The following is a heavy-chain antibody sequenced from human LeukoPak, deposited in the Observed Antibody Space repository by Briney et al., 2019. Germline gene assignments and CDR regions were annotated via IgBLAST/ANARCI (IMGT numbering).Heavy chain of an antibody. J-gene: IGHJ4*02. CDR1: GFTFSSFG. CDR3: AKGAYSSGWYNSPDY. CDR2: IGGSGGYT. D-gene: IGHD6-19*01. V-gene: IGHV3-23*01. Sequence: GGSLRLSCAASGFTFSSFGMSWVRQAPGKGLEWVSTIGGSGGYTYYADSVKGRFTISRDNSKNTLYLQMNSLRAEDTAIYYCAKGAYSSGWYNSPDYWGQGTLVTVSS.